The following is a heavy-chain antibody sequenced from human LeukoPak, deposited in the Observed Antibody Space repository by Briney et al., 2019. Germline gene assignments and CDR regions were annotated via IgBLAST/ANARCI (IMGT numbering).Heavy chain of an antibody. V-gene: IGHV5-51*01. Sequence: GESLKISWKGSGYSITNYWIGWVRQMPRKGLEWMGIIYPGDSDTRYSPSFQGQVTISADKSISTAYLQWSSLKASDTAIYYCARLSTVTTLDYWGQGTLVTVSS. CDR1: GYSITNYW. CDR3: ARLSTVTTLDY. D-gene: IGHD4-17*01. CDR2: IYPGDSDT. J-gene: IGHJ4*02.